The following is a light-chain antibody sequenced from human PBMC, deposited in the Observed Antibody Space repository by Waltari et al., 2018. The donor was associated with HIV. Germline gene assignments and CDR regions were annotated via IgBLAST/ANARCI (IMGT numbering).Light chain of an antibody. CDR1: SGGIGSTD. V-gene: IGLV6-57*01. CDR2: EDS. J-gene: IGLJ2*01. CDR3: QSYDGTTVV. Sequence: NFILTQSHSVPESPGKTVTISCTSSSGGIGSTDIQVYQQRPGRSPDTVIYEDSQRPSGVPNRFSGSVDSSSNSASLTISGLKTEDEADYFCQSYDGTTVVFGGGTRLTVL.